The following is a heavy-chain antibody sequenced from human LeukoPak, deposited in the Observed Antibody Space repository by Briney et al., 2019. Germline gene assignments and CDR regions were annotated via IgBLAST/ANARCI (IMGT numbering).Heavy chain of an antibody. Sequence: PSETLSLTCTVSGYSISSGYYWGWIRQPPGKGLEWIGSIYHSGSTYYNPSLKSRVTISVDTSKNQFSLKLSSVTAADTAVYYCARLGLAVAGTYYFDYWGQGTLVTVSS. V-gene: IGHV4-38-2*02. CDR2: IYHSGST. CDR3: ARLGLAVAGTYYFDY. D-gene: IGHD6-19*01. CDR1: GYSISSGYY. J-gene: IGHJ4*02.